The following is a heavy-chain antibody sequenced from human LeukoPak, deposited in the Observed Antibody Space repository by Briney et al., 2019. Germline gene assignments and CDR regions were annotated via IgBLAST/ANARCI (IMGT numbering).Heavy chain of an antibody. CDR2: ITMKAYGGTT. V-gene: IGHV3-49*04. CDR1: GFTFGDYV. Sequence: PGGSLRLSCTASGFTFGDYVMNWVRQAPGKRLEWGGFITMKAYGGTTEYAASVKGRVTISRDDSKSVAYLKMNSLKAEDTAVYYCSRESLVRPTRGFDYWGQGTLVTVSS. CDR3: SRESLVRPTRGFDY. D-gene: IGHD1-26*01. J-gene: IGHJ4*02.